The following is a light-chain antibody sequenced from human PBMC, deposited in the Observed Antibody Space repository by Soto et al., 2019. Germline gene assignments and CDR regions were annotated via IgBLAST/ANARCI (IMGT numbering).Light chain of an antibody. Sequence: QSVLTQPPSVSGAPGQRVTISCTESSSNIGAGYDVHWYQQLPGTAPKLLISGNSNRPSGVPDRFSGSKSGTSASLAITGLQAEDEADYYCQSYDSSLSGLVFGGGTKVTVL. CDR1: SSNIGAGYD. CDR2: GNS. V-gene: IGLV1-40*01. CDR3: QSYDSSLSGLV. J-gene: IGLJ3*02.